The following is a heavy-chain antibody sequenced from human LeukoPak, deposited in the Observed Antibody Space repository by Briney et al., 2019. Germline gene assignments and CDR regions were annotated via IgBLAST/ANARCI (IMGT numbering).Heavy chain of an antibody. Sequence: ASVKVSCKASGYTFTSYAMHWVRQAPGQRLEWMGWINAGNGNTKYSQKFQGRVTITRDTSTSTVYMELSSLRSEDTAVYYCARDLRVESEVPAAIGFDAFDIWGQGTMVTVSS. CDR3: ARDLRVESEVPAAIGFDAFDI. V-gene: IGHV1-3*01. D-gene: IGHD2-2*02. J-gene: IGHJ3*02. CDR1: GYTFTSYA. CDR2: INAGNGNT.